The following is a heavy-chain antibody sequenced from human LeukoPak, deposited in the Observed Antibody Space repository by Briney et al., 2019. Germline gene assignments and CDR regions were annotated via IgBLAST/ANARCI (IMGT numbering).Heavy chain of an antibody. CDR3: ARHSRLDKSSLSWADY. D-gene: IGHD2-2*03. CDR1: GGSISSYY. V-gene: IGHV4-59*08. CDR2: IHNSGST. Sequence: PSETLSLTCTVSGGSISSYYGSWIRQTPRRGLEWIGYIHNSGSTNYYPSLKSRVTISVDTSKNQFSLKLSSVTAADTAVYYCARHSRLDKSSLSWADYWGQGTLVTVSS. J-gene: IGHJ4*02.